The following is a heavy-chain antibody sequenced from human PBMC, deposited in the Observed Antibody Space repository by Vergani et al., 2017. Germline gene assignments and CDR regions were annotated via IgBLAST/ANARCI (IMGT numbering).Heavy chain of an antibody. CDR3: ARLPQSIAGAGTQAIC. CDR1: GYSFTSYW. V-gene: IGHV5-10-1*01. D-gene: IGHD6-19*01. CDR2: IDPSDSYT. J-gene: IGHJ4*02. Sequence: EVQLVQSGAEVKKPGESLRISCKGSGYSFTSYWISWVRQMPGKGLEWMGRIDPSDSYTNYSPSFQGHVTISADKSISTAYLQWSSLKASDTAMYYCARLPQSIAGAGTQAICWGQGTLVTVSS.